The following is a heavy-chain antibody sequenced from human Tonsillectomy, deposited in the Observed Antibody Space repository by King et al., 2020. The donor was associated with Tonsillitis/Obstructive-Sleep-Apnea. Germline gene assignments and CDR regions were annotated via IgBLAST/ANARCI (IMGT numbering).Heavy chain of an antibody. D-gene: IGHD3-10*01. CDR1: GYTFTGYY. CDR3: ARGEYYFDY. Sequence: VQLVESGAEVKKPGASVKVSCKASGYTFTGYYIHWVRQAPGQGVEWMGWINPNSGGTNLSQKFQVWVTMTRDTSISTAYMELSRLRSDDTAVYYCARGEYYFDYWGQGTLVTVSS. V-gene: IGHV1-2*04. J-gene: IGHJ4*02. CDR2: INPNSGGT.